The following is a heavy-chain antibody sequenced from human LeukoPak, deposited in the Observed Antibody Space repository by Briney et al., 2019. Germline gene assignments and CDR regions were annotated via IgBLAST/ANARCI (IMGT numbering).Heavy chain of an antibody. J-gene: IGHJ4*02. D-gene: IGHD6-19*01. CDR3: AKYGGSGWVIDY. V-gene: IGHV4-59*08. CDR2: IYYTGGT. Sequence: LETLSLTCTVSGGSIRNNYWTWIRQPPGKGLEYIGYIYYTGGTNYNPSLKSRITISVDTSKNQFSLKLNSVTAADTAVYFCAKYGGSGWVIDYWGQGTLVTVSS. CDR1: GGSIRNNY.